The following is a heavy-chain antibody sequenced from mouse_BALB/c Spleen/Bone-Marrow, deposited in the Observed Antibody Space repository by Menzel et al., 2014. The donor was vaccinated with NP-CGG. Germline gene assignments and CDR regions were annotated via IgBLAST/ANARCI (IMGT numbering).Heavy chain of an antibody. J-gene: IGHJ1*01. CDR3: ARDENVGIYWYFDV. V-gene: IGHV7-3*02. Sequence: EVKVVESGGGLVQPGGSLRLSCAASGFTFTDYYISWVRQPPGKALEWLGFIRNKVKGYTTDYSASVKGRFTISRDNSQSFSYLQMNTLRAEDSATYYCARDENVGIYWYFDVWGAGTTVTVSS. CDR1: GFTFTDYY. CDR2: IRNKVKGYTT.